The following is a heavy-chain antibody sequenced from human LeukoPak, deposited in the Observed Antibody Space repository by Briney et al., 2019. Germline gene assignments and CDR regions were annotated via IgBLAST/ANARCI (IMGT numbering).Heavy chain of an antibody. CDR1: GGSISSYY. CDR2: IYYTGSI. CDR3: ARDWITVRTNWLDP. V-gene: IGHV4-59*01. Sequence: SETLSLTCTVSGGSISSYYWSWIRQPPGKGLEWIGYIYYTGSINYNPSLKSRATISVDMSKNQFSLNLSSVTAADTAVYYCARDWITVRTNWLDPWGRGTLVTVSS. D-gene: IGHD4-17*01. J-gene: IGHJ5*02.